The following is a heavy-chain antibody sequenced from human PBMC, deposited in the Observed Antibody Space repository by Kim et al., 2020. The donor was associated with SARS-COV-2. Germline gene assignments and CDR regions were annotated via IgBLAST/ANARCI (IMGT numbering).Heavy chain of an antibody. Sequence: SPSFQGQVTISADKSISTAYLQWSSLKASDTAMHYCARPRIAGQLQAFDIWGQGTMVTVSS. CDR3: ARPRIAGQLQAFDI. D-gene: IGHD6-13*01. J-gene: IGHJ3*02. V-gene: IGHV5-51*01.